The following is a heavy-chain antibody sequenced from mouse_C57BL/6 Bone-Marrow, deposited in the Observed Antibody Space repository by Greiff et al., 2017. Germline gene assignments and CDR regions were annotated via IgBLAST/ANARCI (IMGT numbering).Heavy chain of an antibody. D-gene: IGHD2-13*01. V-gene: IGHV1-50*01. CDR1: GYTFTSYW. CDR2: IDPSDSYT. CDR3: GRDGDYQDY. J-gene: IGHJ2*01. Sequence: VQLQQPGAELVKPGASVKLSCTASGYTFTSYWMQWVKQRPGQGLEWIGAIDPSDSYTNYNQKFKGNATLTVDTSSSTDYMQLSSLTSEESAGYYCGRDGDYQDYGGQGNTLKVSS.